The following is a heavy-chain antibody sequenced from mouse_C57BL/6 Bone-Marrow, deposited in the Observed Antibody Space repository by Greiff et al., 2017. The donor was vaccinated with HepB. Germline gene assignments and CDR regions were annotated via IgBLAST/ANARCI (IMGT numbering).Heavy chain of an antibody. D-gene: IGHD1-1*01. J-gene: IGHJ1*03. CDR3: ARAAYYYVSSYWYFDV. Sequence: QVQLQQSGAELVKPGASVKISCKASGYAFSSYWMNWVKQRPGKGLEWIGQIYPGDGDTNYNGKFKGKATLTADKSSSTAYMQLSSLTSEDSAVYFCARAAYYYVSSYWYFDVWGTGTTVTVSS. CDR2: IYPGDGDT. CDR1: GYAFSSYW. V-gene: IGHV1-80*01.